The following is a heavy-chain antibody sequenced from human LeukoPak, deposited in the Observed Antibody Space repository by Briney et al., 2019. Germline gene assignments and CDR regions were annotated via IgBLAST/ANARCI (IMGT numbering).Heavy chain of an antibody. CDR3: ARDSWDGVSWLHRNKDYYYYMDV. Sequence: GASVKVSCKASGYTFTSYGISWVRQAPGQGLEWMGWISAYNGNTNYAQKLQGRVTMTTDTSTSTAYMELRSLRSDDTAVYYCARDSWDGVSWLHRNKDYYYYMDVWGKGTTVTVSS. V-gene: IGHV1-18*01. CDR1: GYTFTSYG. J-gene: IGHJ6*03. CDR2: ISAYNGNT. D-gene: IGHD2-8*01.